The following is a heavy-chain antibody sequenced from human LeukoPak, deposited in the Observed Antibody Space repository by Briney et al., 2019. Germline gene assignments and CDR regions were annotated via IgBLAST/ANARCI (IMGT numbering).Heavy chain of an antibody. CDR2: ISAYNGNT. D-gene: IGHD3-10*01. J-gene: IGHJ4*02. V-gene: IGHV1-18*01. CDR3: ARGTRGRYYGSGSYLYYFDY. Sequence: GASVKVSCKASGYTFTSYGISWVRQAPGQGLEWMGWISAYNGNTNYAQKLQGRVTMTTDTSTSTAYMELRSLRSDDTAVYYCARGTRGRYYGSGSYLYYFDYWGQGTLVTVSS. CDR1: GYTFTSYG.